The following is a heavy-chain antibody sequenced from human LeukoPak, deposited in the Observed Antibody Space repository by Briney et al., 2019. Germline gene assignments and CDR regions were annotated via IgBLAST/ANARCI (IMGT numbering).Heavy chain of an antibody. V-gene: IGHV1-8*01. CDR3: ARVRYDSTGAAFDI. CDR2: MNPNIGKT. J-gene: IGHJ3*02. CDR1: GDTFTSYD. Sequence: ASVKVSCKASGDTFTSYDISWVRQAPGQGLEWMGWMNPNIGKTSYAQKFQGRVTMPRNTSTSTAYMELSSLRSEDTAVYYCARVRYDSTGAAFDIWGQGTMVTVSS. D-gene: IGHD3-22*01.